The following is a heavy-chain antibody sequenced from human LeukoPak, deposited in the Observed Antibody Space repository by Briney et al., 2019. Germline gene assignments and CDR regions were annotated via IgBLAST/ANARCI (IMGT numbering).Heavy chain of an antibody. CDR2: IYTTGST. J-gene: IGHJ6*03. CDR1: GGSISGYY. V-gene: IGHV4-4*09. Sequence: SETLSLTCSVAGGSISGYYWSWIRQPPGKGLEWIGDIYTTGSTNYNPSLMGRVTISVGTSMNQFSLNLYSVTASDTALYFCASHRDLYYYMEVWGKGTTVTVSS. CDR3: ASHRDLYYYMEV.